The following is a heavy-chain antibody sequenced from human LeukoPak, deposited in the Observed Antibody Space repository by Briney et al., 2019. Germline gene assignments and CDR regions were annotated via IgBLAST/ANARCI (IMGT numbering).Heavy chain of an antibody. J-gene: IGHJ3*02. CDR2: IYHSGST. CDR1: GGSISSSNW. D-gene: IGHD3-3*01. Sequence: SETLSLTCTVSGGSISSSNWWSWVRQPPGKGLEWIGEIYHSGSTNYNPSLKSRVTISVDKSKNQFSLKLSSVTAADTAVYYCAREPGNYDFWSGYYRSDAFDIWGQGTMVTVSS. CDR3: AREPGNYDFWSGYYRSDAFDI. V-gene: IGHV4-4*02.